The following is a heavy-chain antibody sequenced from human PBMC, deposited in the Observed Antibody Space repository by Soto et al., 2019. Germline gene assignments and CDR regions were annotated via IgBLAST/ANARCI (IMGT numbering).Heavy chain of an antibody. Sequence: QVQLVESGGGVVQPGRSLRLSCATSGFTFSSYGMHWVRQAPGRGLEWVAIISYDGSNEFYADSVKGRFTISRDNSKNTLDLQMNSLRAEDTAMYYCARDTSGHYFYLDYWGQGTLVTVSS. CDR2: ISYDGSNE. CDR3: ARDTSGHYFYLDY. J-gene: IGHJ4*02. V-gene: IGHV3-33*01. D-gene: IGHD3-22*01. CDR1: GFTFSSYG.